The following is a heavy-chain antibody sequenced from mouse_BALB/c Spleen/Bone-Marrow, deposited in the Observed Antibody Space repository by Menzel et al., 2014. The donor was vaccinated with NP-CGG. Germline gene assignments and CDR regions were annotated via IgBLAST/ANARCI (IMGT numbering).Heavy chain of an antibody. Sequence: EVKVVESGGGLVQPGGSRKLSCAASGFTFSDYGMAWVRQAPGKGPEWVAFISNLAYSIYYADTVTGRFTISRENAKNPVSLKMSSLRSGHTAVYFCARDQVYFCCSSCGFCDVGGAGTTLTVSS. D-gene: IGHD1-1*01. J-gene: IGHJ1*01. CDR3: ARDQVYFCCSSCGFCDV. CDR2: ISNLAYSI. CDR1: GFTFSDYG. V-gene: IGHV5-15*02.